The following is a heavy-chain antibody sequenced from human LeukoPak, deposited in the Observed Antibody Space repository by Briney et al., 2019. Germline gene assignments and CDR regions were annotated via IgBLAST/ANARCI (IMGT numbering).Heavy chain of an antibody. Sequence: SETLSLTCAVYGGSFSGYYWSWIRQPPGKGLEWIGEINHSGSTNYNPSLKSRVTISVDTSKNQFSLKLSSVTAADTAVYYCARGARYCSSTSCYDVRFRFSFYFDYWGQGTLVTVSS. CDR2: INHSGST. V-gene: IGHV4-34*01. D-gene: IGHD2-2*01. J-gene: IGHJ4*02. CDR1: GGSFSGYY. CDR3: ARGARYCSSTSCYDVRFRFSFYFDY.